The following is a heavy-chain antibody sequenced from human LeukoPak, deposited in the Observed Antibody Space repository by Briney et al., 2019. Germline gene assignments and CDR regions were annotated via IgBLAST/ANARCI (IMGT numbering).Heavy chain of an antibody. Sequence: PSETLSLTCTVSGGSISSYYWSWIRQPPGKGLEWIGYIYYSGSANYNPSLKSRVTISVDTSKNQFSLKLSSVTAADTAVYYCAKVADSSGWSYYFDYWGQGTLVTVSS. CDR3: AKVADSSGWSYYFDY. D-gene: IGHD6-19*01. J-gene: IGHJ4*02. V-gene: IGHV4-59*01. CDR2: IYYSGSA. CDR1: GGSISSYY.